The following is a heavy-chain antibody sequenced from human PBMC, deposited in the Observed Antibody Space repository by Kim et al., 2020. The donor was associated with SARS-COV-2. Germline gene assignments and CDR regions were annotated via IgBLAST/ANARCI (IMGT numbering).Heavy chain of an antibody. CDR2: LSRSAGTT. J-gene: IGHJ4*02. D-gene: IGHD1-20*01. CDR3: AKDRYNCSDYDFDS. Sequence: GGPLRLSCAASGFTFGSYAMSWVRQPPGKGLEWVSRLSRSAGTTYYADSVKGRFTIFSDTSKSTLYLQMNSLRAEDTAFYYCAKDRYNCSDYDFDSWGQG. CDR1: GFTFGSYA. V-gene: IGHV3-23*01.